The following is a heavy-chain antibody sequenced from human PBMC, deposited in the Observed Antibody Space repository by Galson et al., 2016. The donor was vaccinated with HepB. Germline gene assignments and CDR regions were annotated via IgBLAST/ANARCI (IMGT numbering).Heavy chain of an antibody. Sequence: SLRLSCAASGFSISTFWMTWVRQAPGKGLESVANINGDGSEERYVDSVKGRFSISRDNGKNSLYLEMNSLRGEDSAVYYCNSGYTSGFWGQGILVTVSS. V-gene: IGHV3-7*02. CDR2: INGDGSEE. CDR3: NSGYTSGF. CDR1: GFSISTFW. J-gene: IGHJ4*02. D-gene: IGHD6-19*01.